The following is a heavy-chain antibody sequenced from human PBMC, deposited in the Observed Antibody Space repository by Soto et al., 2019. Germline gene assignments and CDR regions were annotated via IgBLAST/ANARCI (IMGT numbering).Heavy chain of an antibody. J-gene: IGHJ4*02. V-gene: IGHV1-18*01. Sequence: GASVKVSCKASGYTFTSYGISWVRQAPGQGLEWMGWISAYNGNTNYAQKLQGRVTMTTDTSTSTAYMELRSLRSDDTAVYYCARGSRVYDYIWGSYRPYYFDYWGQGTLVTVSS. CDR2: ISAYNGNT. CDR3: ARGSRVYDYIWGSYRPYYFDY. CDR1: GYTFTSYG. D-gene: IGHD3-16*02.